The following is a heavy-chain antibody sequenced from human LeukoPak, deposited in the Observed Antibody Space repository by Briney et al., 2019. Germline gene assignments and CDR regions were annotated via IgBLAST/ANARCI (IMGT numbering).Heavy chain of an antibody. Sequence: ASVKVSCKASGYTFTGYYMHWVRQAPGQGLEWMGWINPNSGGTNYAQKFQGRVTMTRDTSISTAYMELSRLRSDDTAVYYCAREWGDYYDSSGYYYGLDYWGQGTLVTVSS. CDR3: AREWGDYYDSSGYYYGLDY. D-gene: IGHD3-22*01. CDR2: INPNSGGT. V-gene: IGHV1-2*02. CDR1: GYTFTGYY. J-gene: IGHJ4*02.